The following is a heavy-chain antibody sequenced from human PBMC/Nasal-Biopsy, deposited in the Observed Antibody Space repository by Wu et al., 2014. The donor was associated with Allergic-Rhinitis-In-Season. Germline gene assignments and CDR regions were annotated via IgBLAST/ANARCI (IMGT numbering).Heavy chain of an antibody. Sequence: TLSLTCTVSGGSINSYYWSWIRQSPGKGLEWIGYIHYSGSTNYNPSLKSRVTISLDTSKNQFSLTLTSVTAADTAVYYCARTTGRGVPKTPGGQGTLVTVSS. D-gene: IGHD3-10*01. CDR2: IHYSGST. CDR3: ARTTGRGVPKTP. J-gene: IGHJ4*02. CDR1: GGSINSYY. V-gene: IGHV4-59*01.